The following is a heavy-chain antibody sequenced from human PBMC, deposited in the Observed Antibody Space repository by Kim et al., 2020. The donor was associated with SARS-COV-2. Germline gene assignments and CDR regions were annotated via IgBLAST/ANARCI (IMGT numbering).Heavy chain of an antibody. V-gene: IGHV3-20*03. Sequence: DAGKGRVTISRDKAKNSLYLQMNSLRAEDTALYYCARDVSGYSYGGDFDYWGQGTLVTVSS. D-gene: IGHD5-18*01. J-gene: IGHJ4*02. CDR3: ARDVSGYSYGGDFDY.